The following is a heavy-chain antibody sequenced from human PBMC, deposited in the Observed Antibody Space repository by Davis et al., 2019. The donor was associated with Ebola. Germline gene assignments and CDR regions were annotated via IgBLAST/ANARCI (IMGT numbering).Heavy chain of an antibody. J-gene: IGHJ4*02. CDR2: IHPNSGGT. Sequence: ASVTVSCKASGYTFTGHYMHWVRQAPGQGLEWMGWIHPNSGGTNHAQKFQGSVTITADESTSTAYMELSSLRSEDTAVYYCSRGPTDPSGGWGQGTLVTVSS. V-gene: IGHV1-2*02. D-gene: IGHD3-16*01. CDR1: GYTFTGHY. CDR3: SRGPTDPSGG.